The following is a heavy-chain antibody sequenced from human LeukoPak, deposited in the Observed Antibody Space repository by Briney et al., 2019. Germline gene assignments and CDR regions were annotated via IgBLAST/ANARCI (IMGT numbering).Heavy chain of an antibody. CDR1: GFTVSSNY. D-gene: IGHD4-23*01. V-gene: IGHV3-66*02. J-gene: IGHJ4*02. CDR3: ARNDYGGNNGGSYRPRGQDY. Sequence: GSLRLSCAASGFTVSSNYMSWVRQAPGKGLEWVSVIYSGGSTYYADSVKGRFTISRDNSKHTLFLQMNSLRAEDTAVYYCARNDYGGNNGGSYRPRGQDYWGQGTLVTVSS. CDR2: IYSGGST.